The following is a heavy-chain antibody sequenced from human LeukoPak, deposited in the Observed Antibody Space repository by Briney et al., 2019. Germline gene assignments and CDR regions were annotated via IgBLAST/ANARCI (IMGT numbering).Heavy chain of an antibody. CDR3: ARDGYSGSDAL. D-gene: IGHD5-12*01. V-gene: IGHV4-39*07. J-gene: IGHJ4*02. Sequence: SETLSLTCTVSGDSITGYYWGWIRQPPGKGLEWIGNIYYTGNTYYNASLKSRVTISVDTSKNQFSLKVISMTAADTAVYYCARDGYSGSDALWGQGTLVTVSS. CDR2: IYYTGNT. CDR1: GDSITGYY.